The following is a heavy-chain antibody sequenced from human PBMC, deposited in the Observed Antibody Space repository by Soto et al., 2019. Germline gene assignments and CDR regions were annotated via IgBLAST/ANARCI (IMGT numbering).Heavy chain of an antibody. CDR2: IIPILGIA. CDR1: GGTFSSYT. Sequence: ASVKVSCKASGGTFSSYTISWVRQAPGQGLEWMGRIIPILGIANYAQKFQGRVTITADKSTSTAYMELSSLRSEDTAVYYCARGSFGSHDILTGYDDYWGQGTLVTVSS. J-gene: IGHJ4*02. V-gene: IGHV1-69*02. CDR3: ARGSFGSHDILTGYDDY. D-gene: IGHD3-9*01.